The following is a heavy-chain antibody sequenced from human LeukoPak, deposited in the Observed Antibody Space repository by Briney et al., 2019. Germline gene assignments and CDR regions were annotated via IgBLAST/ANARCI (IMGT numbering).Heavy chain of an antibody. D-gene: IGHD1-26*01. J-gene: IGHJ4*02. V-gene: IGHV3-15*07. CDR3: TTYSGSYSPDY. CDR1: GGSFSGYY. CDR2: IKSKTDGGTT. Sequence: ETLSLTCAVYGGSFSGYYWSWIRQAPGKGLEWVGRIKSKTDGGTTDYAAPVKGRFTISRDDSKNTLYLQMNSLKTEDTAVYCCTTYSGSYSPDYWGQGTLVTVSS.